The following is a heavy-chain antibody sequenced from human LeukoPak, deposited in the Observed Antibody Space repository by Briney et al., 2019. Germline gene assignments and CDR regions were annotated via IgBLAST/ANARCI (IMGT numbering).Heavy chain of an antibody. V-gene: IGHV1-2*06. D-gene: IGHD6-19*01. J-gene: IGHJ3*02. CDR3: ARGFSSGRFGFDI. CDR2: INPNSGGT. Sequence: ASVKVSCKASGYTFRDYFMFWVRQAPGQGLGLMGRINPNSGGTKYAQKFQGRVTMTRDTSISTAYMELSGLRSDDAAVFYCARGFSSGRFGFDIWGPGTVVAVSS. CDR1: GYTFRDYF.